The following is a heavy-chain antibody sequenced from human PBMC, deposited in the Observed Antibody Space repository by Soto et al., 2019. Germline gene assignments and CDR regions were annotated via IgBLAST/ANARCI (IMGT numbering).Heavy chain of an antibody. V-gene: IGHV2-70*11. J-gene: IGHJ6*02. D-gene: IGHD2-21*01. CDR2: IDWDDDK. Sequence: SGPTLVNPTPTLTLTCTFTQFSLSTTGVCVSWIRQPPGKALEWLARIDWDDDKYYSTSLKTKLTISKDTSKNQVVLTMTNMDPVDTATYYFERMVSAPPVGYYCYYYGMDVWGQGTTVTVSS. CDR1: QFSLSTTGVC. CDR3: ERMVSAPPVGYYCYYYGMDV.